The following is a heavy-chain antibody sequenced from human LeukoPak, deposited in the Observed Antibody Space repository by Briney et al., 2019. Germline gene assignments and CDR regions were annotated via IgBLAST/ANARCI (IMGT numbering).Heavy chain of an antibody. CDR3: TTELRFLEWLSGPFDY. V-gene: IGHV3-15*01. CDR1: GFTFNTYS. J-gene: IGHJ4*02. CDR2: IKSKTDGGTT. Sequence: PGGSLRLSCAASGFTFNTYSMDWVRQAPGKGLEWVGRIKSKTDGGTTDYAAPVKGRFTISRDDSKNTLYLQMNSLKTEDTAVYYCTTELRFLEWLSGPFDYWGQGTLVTVSS. D-gene: IGHD3-3*01.